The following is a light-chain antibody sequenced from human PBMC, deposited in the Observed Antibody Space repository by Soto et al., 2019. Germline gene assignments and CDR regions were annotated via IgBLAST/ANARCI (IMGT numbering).Light chain of an antibody. CDR2: KTS. Sequence: ENVLTHSPATLSFSPGERATPSCRASPSVSSYCVRYQQNSGQAPRLLVYKTSNRAAGIPARFSGSGSGTDFTLTISSLAPEDFAVYHCQQRNNCPPTFGQGTRLEIK. J-gene: IGKJ5*01. V-gene: IGKV3-11*01. CDR1: PSVSSY. CDR3: QQRNNCPPT.